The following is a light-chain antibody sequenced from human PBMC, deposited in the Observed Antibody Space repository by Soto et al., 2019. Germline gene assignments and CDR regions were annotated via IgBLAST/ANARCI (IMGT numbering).Light chain of an antibody. V-gene: IGKV3-11*01. CDR1: QSVSNNY. Sequence: EIVLTQSPGTLSLSPGERATLSCRAIQSVSNNYLAWYQQKPGQAPRLLIYGASTRATGVPARFSGSGSGTDFTLTISSLEPEDFAVYYCQQRSNWPPITFGQGTRLEIK. CDR2: GAS. J-gene: IGKJ5*01. CDR3: QQRSNWPPIT.